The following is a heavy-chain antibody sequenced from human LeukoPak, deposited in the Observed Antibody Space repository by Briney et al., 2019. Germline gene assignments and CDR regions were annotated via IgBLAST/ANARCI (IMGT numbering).Heavy chain of an antibody. CDR1: GGSISSYY. D-gene: IGHD2-15*01. CDR3: ARVVQKGLVGEGYYYYYMDV. CDR2: IYYSGST. Sequence: SETLSLTCTVSGGSISSYYWSWIRQPPGKGLEWIGYIYYSGSTNYNPSLKSRVTISVDTSKNQFSLKLSSVTAADTAVYYCARVVQKGLVGEGYYYYYMDVWGKGTTVTVSS. J-gene: IGHJ6*03. V-gene: IGHV4-59*01.